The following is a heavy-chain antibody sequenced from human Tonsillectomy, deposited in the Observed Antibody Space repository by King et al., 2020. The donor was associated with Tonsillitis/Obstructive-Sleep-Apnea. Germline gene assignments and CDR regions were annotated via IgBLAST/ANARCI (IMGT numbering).Heavy chain of an antibody. D-gene: IGHD6-19*01. CDR3: ARGRGWINVVFYYSTDV. V-gene: IGHV3-53*01. CDR1: GFTVSSSY. Sequence: VQLVESGGGLIQPGGSLRLSCAASGFTVSSSYITWVRQPPGKGLEWVSLIYAPGTTDSADSVKSRFTISRDNSQNTVYLQMDSLRAEDTAVYYCARGRGWINVVFYYSTDVWGKGTTVTVSS. J-gene: IGHJ6*04. CDR2: IYAPGTT.